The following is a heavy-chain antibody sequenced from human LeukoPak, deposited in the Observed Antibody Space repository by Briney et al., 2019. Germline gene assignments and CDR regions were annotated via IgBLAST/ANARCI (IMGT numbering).Heavy chain of an antibody. CDR1: GGSISSGDYY. Sequence: SETLSLTCTVSGGSISSGDYYWSWIRQPPGKGLEWIGYIYYSGSTNYNPSLKSRVTISVDTSKNQFSLKLSSVTAADTAVYYCARGDCSGGSCYSVWFDPWGQGTLVTVSS. D-gene: IGHD2-15*01. V-gene: IGHV4-61*08. CDR3: ARGDCSGGSCYSVWFDP. CDR2: IYYSGST. J-gene: IGHJ5*02.